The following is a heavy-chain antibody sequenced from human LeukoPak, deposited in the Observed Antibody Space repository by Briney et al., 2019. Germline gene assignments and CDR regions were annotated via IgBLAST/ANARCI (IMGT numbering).Heavy chain of an antibody. D-gene: IGHD3-10*01. CDR3: ARDATLVPGTVYFDY. CDR1: GFTFSSYQ. CDR2: IDSSSDVI. J-gene: IGHJ4*02. Sequence: PGGSLRLSCAASGFTFSSYQINWVRQAPGQGLEWLAYIDSSSDVIHYADSVKGRFTISRDNAESSLYLQMNNLRVEDTAVYYCARDATLVPGTVYFDYWGQGTQVTVSS. V-gene: IGHV3-48*03.